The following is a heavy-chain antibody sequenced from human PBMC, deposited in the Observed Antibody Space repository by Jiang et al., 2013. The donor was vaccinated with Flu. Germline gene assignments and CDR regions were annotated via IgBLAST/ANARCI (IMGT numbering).Heavy chain of an antibody. D-gene: IGHD6-19*01. V-gene: IGHV4-59*08. Sequence: SGSGLVKPSETLSLTCTVSGGSISSYYWSWIRQPPGKGLEWIGYIYYSGSTNYNPSLKSRVTISVDTPKNQFSLKLSSVTAADTAVYSCARAVAGMRGPRWFDPWGREPWSPSPQ. CDR3: ARAVAGMRGPRWFDP. CDR2: IYYSGST. CDR1: GGSISSYY. J-gene: IGHJ5*02.